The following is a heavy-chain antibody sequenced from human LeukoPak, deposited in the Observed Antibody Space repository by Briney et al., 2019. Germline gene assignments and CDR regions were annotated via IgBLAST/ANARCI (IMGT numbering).Heavy chain of an antibody. V-gene: IGHV5-51*01. CDR2: IYPGDSDT. J-gene: IGHJ4*02. CDR1: GYSFTSHW. CDR3: ARGDNSGWYFDY. Sequence: GESLKISCKASGYSFTSHWIGCVRQMPGKGLEWMGIIYPGDSDTRYSPSFQGQVTISADKSISTAYLQWSTLQAPDTAMYYCARGDNSGWYFDYWGQGTLVTVSS. D-gene: IGHD6-19*01.